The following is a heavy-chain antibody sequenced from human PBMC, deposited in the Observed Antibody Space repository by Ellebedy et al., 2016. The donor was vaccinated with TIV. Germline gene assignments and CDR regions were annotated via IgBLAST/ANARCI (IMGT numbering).Heavy chain of an antibody. CDR2: ISSDGHIT. Sequence: GESLKISCAASGFTFSSFAIHWVRQPPGKGLEWLSVISSDGHITHHADSVKGRFTITRDNSRNTVFLQLNRLRTEDTAVYYCAKGTSSGFNYDRVGLEYWGQGTLVTVSS. V-gene: IGHV3-23*01. D-gene: IGHD3-16*01. CDR3: AKGTSSGFNYDRVGLEY. CDR1: GFTFSSFA. J-gene: IGHJ4*02.